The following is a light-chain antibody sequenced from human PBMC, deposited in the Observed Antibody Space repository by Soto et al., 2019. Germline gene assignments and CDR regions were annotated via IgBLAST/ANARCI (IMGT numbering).Light chain of an antibody. V-gene: IGKV1-9*01. Sequence: DFQLTQSPSFLSASVGDRVTITCRASQGISSYLAWYQQKPGKAPKLLIYAASTLQSGVPSRFSGSGSETDFTLTISSLQPEDFATYSCQQSYSTTWTFGQGTKVDIK. CDR2: AAS. CDR1: QGISSY. CDR3: QQSYSTTWT. J-gene: IGKJ1*01.